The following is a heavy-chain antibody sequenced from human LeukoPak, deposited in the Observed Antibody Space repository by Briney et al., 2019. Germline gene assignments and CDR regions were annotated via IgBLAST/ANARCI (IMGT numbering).Heavy chain of an antibody. J-gene: IGHJ5*01. CDR1: GDSMTNYY. Sequence: PSETLSLTCAVSGDSMTNYYWSWIRQPAGQGLEWIGHIYVSGRTNYNPSFKSRVSMSIDTSKKQFSLNLTSVSAADTAVYARDRWELTPAKGWLDSWGQGTLVTVSS. CDR2: IYVSGRT. V-gene: IGHV4-4*07. CDR3: DRWELTPAKGWLDS. D-gene: IGHD1-26*01.